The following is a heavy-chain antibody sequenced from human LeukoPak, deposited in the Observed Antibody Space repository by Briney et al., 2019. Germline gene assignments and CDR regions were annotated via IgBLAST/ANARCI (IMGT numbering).Heavy chain of an antibody. V-gene: IGHV4-59*01. D-gene: IGHD1-1*01. CDR2: IYYSGST. CDR3: ARGRYTFDY. CDR1: GGSISNYY. J-gene: IGHJ4*02. Sequence: PSETLSLTCTVSGGSISNYYWTWIRQPPGKGLEYIGYIYYSGSTNHNPSLKSRVTISVDTSKNQFSLKLSSVTAADTAVYYCARGRYTFDYWGQGTLVTVSS.